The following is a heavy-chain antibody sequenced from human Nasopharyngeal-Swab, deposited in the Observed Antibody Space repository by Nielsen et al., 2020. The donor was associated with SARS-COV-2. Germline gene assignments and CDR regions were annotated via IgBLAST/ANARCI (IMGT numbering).Heavy chain of an antibody. CDR2: IIPIFGTA. J-gene: IGHJ6*02. CDR3: ARKRRGDYYYGMDV. CDR1: GGTFSSYA. Sequence: SVKVSCKASGGTFSSYAISWVRQAPGQGLERMGGIIPIFGTANYAQKFQGRVTITADESTSTAYMELSSLRSEDTAVYYCARKRRGDYYYGMDVWGQGTTVTVSS. V-gene: IGHV1-69*13. D-gene: IGHD3-10*01.